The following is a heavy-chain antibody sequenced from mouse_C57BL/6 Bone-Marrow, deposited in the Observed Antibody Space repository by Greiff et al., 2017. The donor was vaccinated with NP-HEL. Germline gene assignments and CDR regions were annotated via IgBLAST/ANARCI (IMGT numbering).Heavy chain of an antibody. V-gene: IGHV10-1*01. J-gene: IGHJ1*03. CDR3: VAHGNYWYFDV. Sequence: EVQLVESGGGLVQPKGSLKLSCAASGFSFNTYAMNWVRQAPGKGLEWVARIRSKSNNYATSHADSVKDRFTISRDDSESMLYLQMNNLKTEDTAMYYCVAHGNYWYFDVWGTGTTVTVSS. D-gene: IGHD2-1*01. CDR1: GFSFNTYA. CDR2: IRSKSNNYAT.